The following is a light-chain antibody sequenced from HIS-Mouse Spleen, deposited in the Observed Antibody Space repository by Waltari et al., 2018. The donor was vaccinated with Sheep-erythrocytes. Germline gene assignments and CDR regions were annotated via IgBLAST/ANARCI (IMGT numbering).Light chain of an antibody. Sequence: QSALTQPASVSGSPGQSVTISCTGTSSDVGGYNYVSWHQQHPGKAPKLMIYDVSKRPSGVPDRFSGSKSGNTASLTISGLQAEDEADYYCCSYAGSYNHVFATGTKVTVL. CDR2: DVS. J-gene: IGLJ1*01. CDR1: SSDVGGYNY. V-gene: IGLV2-11*01. CDR3: CSYAGSYNHV.